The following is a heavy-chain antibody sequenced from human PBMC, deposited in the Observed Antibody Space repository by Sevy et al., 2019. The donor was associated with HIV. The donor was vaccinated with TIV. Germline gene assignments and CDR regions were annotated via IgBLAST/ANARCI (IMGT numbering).Heavy chain of an antibody. D-gene: IGHD3-22*01. CDR3: ARGLDESSGFYSFDY. Sequence: GGSLRLSCAASGFTVSSNYMSWVRQAPGKGLEWVSVIYGGAGTYYADSVKGRLTISRDNSKNSLYLQMNSLRAEDTALYYCARGLDESSGFYSFDYWGQGTLVTVSS. J-gene: IGHJ4*02. CDR1: GFTVSSNY. CDR2: IYGGAGT. V-gene: IGHV3-66*02.